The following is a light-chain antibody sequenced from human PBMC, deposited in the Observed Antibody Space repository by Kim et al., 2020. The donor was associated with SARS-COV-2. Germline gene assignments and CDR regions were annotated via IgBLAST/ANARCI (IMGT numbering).Light chain of an antibody. CDR3: QQYDNRVLT. CDR1: QDISNY. V-gene: IGKV1-33*01. Sequence: DIQMTQSPSSLSASVGDRVTITCQASQDISNYLNWYQKKPGKAPKLLIYDASNLETGVPSRFSGSGSGTDFTFTISSLQPEDIATYYCQQYDNRVLTFGGGTKVDIK. J-gene: IGKJ4*01. CDR2: DAS.